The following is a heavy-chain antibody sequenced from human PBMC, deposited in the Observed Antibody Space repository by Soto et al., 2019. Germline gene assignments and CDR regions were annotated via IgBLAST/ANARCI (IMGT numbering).Heavy chain of an antibody. CDR3: ARTIVGGVVHAFDF. Sequence: DVQLLESGGGLVQPGGSLRLSCAASGFTFSSYAMNWVRQAPGQGLEWVSTVSDSGGSTYDADSVQGRFTISRDNSKNTLFLHMNSLGAEDTAIDYCARTIVGGVVHAFDFWGQGTLVTVSS. D-gene: IGHD1-26*01. J-gene: IGHJ4*02. V-gene: IGHV3-23*01. CDR2: VSDSGGST. CDR1: GFTFSSYA.